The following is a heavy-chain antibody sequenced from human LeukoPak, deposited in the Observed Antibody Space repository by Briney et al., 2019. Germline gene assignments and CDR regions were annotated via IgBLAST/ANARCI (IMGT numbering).Heavy chain of an antibody. CDR1: GGSLSSYY. Sequence: SETLSLTCTVSGGSLSSYYSSWIRHPPRKGLEWIGYIYYSVSTNYNPSLKSRVTISVDTSKNQFSLKLSSVSAADTAVYYCARVRGSSSWSYYYYGRDVWGQGTTVTVSS. CDR2: IYYSVST. CDR3: ARVRGSSSWSYYYYGRDV. J-gene: IGHJ6*02. D-gene: IGHD6-13*01. V-gene: IGHV4-59*01.